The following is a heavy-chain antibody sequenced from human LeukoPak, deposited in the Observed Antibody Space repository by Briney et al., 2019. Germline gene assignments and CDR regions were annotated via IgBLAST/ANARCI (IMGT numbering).Heavy chain of an antibody. Sequence: PGGSLRLSCAGSGFTFSAYSMNWVRQAPGKGLEWVSSIGSSSTSIYYADSVKGRFTISRDNAKNSLYLQMNSLRAEDTAVYYCARDGYNPDYWGQGTLVTVSS. D-gene: IGHD5-24*01. J-gene: IGHJ4*02. CDR2: IGSSSTSI. CDR3: ARDGYNPDY. CDR1: GFTFSAYS. V-gene: IGHV3-21*01.